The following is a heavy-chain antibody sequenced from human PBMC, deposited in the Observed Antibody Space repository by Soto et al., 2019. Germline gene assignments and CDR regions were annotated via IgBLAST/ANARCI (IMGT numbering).Heavy chain of an antibody. CDR3: AADVATTVLGMEV. CDR1: GFTFTSSS. D-gene: IGHD5-12*01. Sequence: GASVKVSCKASGFTFTSSSVQWVRQARGQRLEWIGWIVVGSGNTNYAQKFQERVTIPRDMSTSTAYMELSSLRSEDTALYYCAADVATTVLGMEVWGQGTTVTVS. V-gene: IGHV1-58*01. J-gene: IGHJ6*02. CDR2: IVVGSGNT.